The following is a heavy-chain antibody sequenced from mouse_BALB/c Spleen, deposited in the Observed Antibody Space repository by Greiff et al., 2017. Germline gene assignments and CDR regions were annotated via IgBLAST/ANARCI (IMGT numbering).Heavy chain of an antibody. Sequence: VQLQQSGPELVKPGASVKISCKASGYSFTGYYMHWVKQSHVKSLEWIGRINPYNGATSYNQNFKDKASLTVDKSSSTAYMELHSLTSEDSAVYYCARGETMITKDYWGQGTTLTVSS. CDR2: INPYNGAT. CDR1: GYSFTGYY. D-gene: IGHD2-4*01. J-gene: IGHJ2*01. V-gene: IGHV1-31*01. CDR3: ARGETMITKDY.